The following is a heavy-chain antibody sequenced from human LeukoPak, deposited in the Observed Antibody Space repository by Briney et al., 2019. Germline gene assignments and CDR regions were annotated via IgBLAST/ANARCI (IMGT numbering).Heavy chain of an antibody. V-gene: IGHV1-2*02. CDR3: ARDRGSYPHWDY. Sequence: GASVKVSCKASGYTFTGYHMHWVRQAPGQGLEWMGWINPNSGGTNYAQKFQGRVTMTRDTSISTAYMELSRLRSDDTAVYYCARDRGSYPHWDYWGQGTLVTVSS. CDR1: GYTFTGYH. D-gene: IGHD1-26*01. J-gene: IGHJ4*02. CDR2: INPNSGGT.